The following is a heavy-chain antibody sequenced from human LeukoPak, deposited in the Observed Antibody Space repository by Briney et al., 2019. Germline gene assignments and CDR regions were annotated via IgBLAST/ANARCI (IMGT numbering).Heavy chain of an antibody. Sequence: GGSLRLSCVGSGFAFNAYTITWVRQAPGKGLEWVSSITSTSAYRQYADSVRGRFTISRDNTKNSLYLQMNSLRAEDTAVYYCARVRYYYDSSAGAFDIWGQGTMVTVSS. V-gene: IGHV3-21*01. J-gene: IGHJ3*02. CDR2: ITSTSAYR. CDR1: GFAFNAYT. D-gene: IGHD3-22*01. CDR3: ARVRYYYDSSAGAFDI.